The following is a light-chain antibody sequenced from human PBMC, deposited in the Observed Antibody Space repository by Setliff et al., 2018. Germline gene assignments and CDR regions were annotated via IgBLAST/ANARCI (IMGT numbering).Light chain of an antibody. CDR3: SSYAGSNNPYV. CDR2: EVS. V-gene: IGLV2-8*01. Sequence: SVLTQPPSASGSPGQSVTISCTGTSSDVGGYNYVSWYQQHPGKAPKLMIYEVSKRPSGVPDRFSGSKSGNTASLTVSGLQAEDEADYYCSSYAGSNNPYVFGTGTKSP. CDR1: SSDVGGYNY. J-gene: IGLJ1*01.